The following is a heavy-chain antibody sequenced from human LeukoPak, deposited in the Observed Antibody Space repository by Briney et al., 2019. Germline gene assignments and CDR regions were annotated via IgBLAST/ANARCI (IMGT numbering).Heavy chain of an antibody. CDR3: ARGPGDYTGNSGYFDY. D-gene: IGHD1-26*01. J-gene: IGHJ4*02. CDR2: IYSGGST. Sequence: GGSLRLSCAASGFNVSSTYMSWVRQAPGKGLEWVSIIYSGGSTYHADSVKGRITISRDNSKNTLYLQMNSLRAEDTAVYYCARGPGDYTGNSGYFDYWGQRTLVTVSS. V-gene: IGHV3-53*01. CDR1: GFNVSSTY.